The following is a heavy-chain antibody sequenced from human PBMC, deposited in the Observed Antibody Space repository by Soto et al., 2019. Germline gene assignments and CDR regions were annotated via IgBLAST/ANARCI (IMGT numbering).Heavy chain of an antibody. CDR1: GFTFSSYG. D-gene: IGHD5-18*01. Sequence: GGSLRLSCAASGFTFSSYGMHWVRQAPGKGLEWVAVIWYDGSNKYYADSVKGRFTISRDNSKNTLYLQMNSLRAEDTAVYYCARGRIQLWLLAYWGQGTLVTVSS. CDR2: IWYDGSNK. V-gene: IGHV3-33*01. CDR3: ARGRIQLWLLAY. J-gene: IGHJ4*02.